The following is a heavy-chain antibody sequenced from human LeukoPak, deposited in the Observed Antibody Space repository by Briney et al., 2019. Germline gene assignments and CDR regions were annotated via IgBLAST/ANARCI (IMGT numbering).Heavy chain of an antibody. J-gene: IGHJ4*02. D-gene: IGHD3-10*01. Sequence: GGSLRLSCAASGFTFSSYAMSWVRQAPGKGLEWVSAISGSGGSTYYADSVKGRFTISRDNSKNTLYLQMNSLRAEDTAVYYCAKNPPYYYGSGSYYIENYFDYWGQGTLVTVSS. CDR1: GFTFSSYA. CDR3: AKNPPYYYGSGSYYIENYFDY. V-gene: IGHV3-23*01. CDR2: ISGSGGST.